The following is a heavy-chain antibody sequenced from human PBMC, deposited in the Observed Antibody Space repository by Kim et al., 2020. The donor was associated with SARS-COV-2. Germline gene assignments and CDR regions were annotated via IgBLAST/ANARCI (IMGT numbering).Heavy chain of an antibody. Sequence: GGSLRLSCAASGFTFSSYSMNWVRQAPGKGLEWVSSISSSSSYIYYADSVKGRFTISRDNAKNSLYLQMNSLRAEDTAVYYCARDLGYCSSTSCLPRHYGMDVWGQGTTVTVSS. CDR1: GFTFSSYS. D-gene: IGHD2-2*01. J-gene: IGHJ6*02. CDR3: ARDLGYCSSTSCLPRHYGMDV. CDR2: ISSSSSYI. V-gene: IGHV3-21*01.